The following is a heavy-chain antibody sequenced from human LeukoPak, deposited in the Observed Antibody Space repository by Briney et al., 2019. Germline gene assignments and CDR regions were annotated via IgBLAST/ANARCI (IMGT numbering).Heavy chain of an antibody. J-gene: IGHJ3*02. CDR2: IYYSGST. Sequence: PSETLSLTCTVSGGSISSGGYYWSWIRQHPGKGLEWIGYIYYSGSTYYNPSLKSRVTISVDTSKNQFSLKLSSVTAADTAVYYCARTSGGYPGDAFDIWDQGTMVTVSS. V-gene: IGHV4-31*03. D-gene: IGHD1-26*01. CDR3: ARTSGGYPGDAFDI. CDR1: GGSISSGGYY.